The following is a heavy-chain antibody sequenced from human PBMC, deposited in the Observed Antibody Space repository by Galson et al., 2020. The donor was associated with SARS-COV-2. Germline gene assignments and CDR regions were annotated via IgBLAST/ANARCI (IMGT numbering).Heavy chain of an antibody. Sequence: SETLSLTCAVYGGSFSGYSWTWIRQAPGKGLEWIGEIKSGGDTKYSPSLSGRVTLSVDTSRNQFSLKLTSVSAADTALYFCARGRQGVVPSPVLGLGPCYSYYYMDVWAKGTTVIVSS. J-gene: IGHJ6*03. CDR1: GGSFSGYS. CDR3: ARGRQGVVPSPVLGLGPCYSYYYMDV. D-gene: IGHD3-16*01. CDR2: IKSGGDT. V-gene: IGHV4-34*01.